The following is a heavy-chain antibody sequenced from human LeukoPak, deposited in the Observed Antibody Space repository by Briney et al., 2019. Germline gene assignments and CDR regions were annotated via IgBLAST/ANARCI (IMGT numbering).Heavy chain of an antibody. CDR2: IYTSGST. CDR1: GGSISSGSYY. J-gene: IGHJ3*02. CDR3: ARGSVGAIPDAFDI. Sequence: PSETLSLTCTVSGGSISSGSYYWSWIRQPAGKGLEWIGRIYTSGSTNYNPSLKSRVTMSVDTSKNQFSLKLTSVTAADTAVYYCARGSVGAIPDAFDIWGQGTMLTVSS. V-gene: IGHV4-61*02. D-gene: IGHD1-26*01.